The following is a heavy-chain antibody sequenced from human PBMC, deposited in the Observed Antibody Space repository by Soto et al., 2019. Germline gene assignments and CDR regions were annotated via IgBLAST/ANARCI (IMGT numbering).Heavy chain of an antibody. CDR3: SGCSGGACHQNYGMDV. V-gene: IGHV3-21*01. Sequence: EVHLVESGGGLVKPGGSLRLSCAVSGFTFSSCTMNWVRQAPGKGLEWVSSISPSTSHRYYSYSVKGRFTSSRDNAKNSLFLQMNSLRAEDTAVYYCSGCSGGACHQNYGMDVWGQGTTVTVSS. CDR1: GFTFSSCT. CDR2: ISPSTSHR. J-gene: IGHJ6*02. D-gene: IGHD2-15*01.